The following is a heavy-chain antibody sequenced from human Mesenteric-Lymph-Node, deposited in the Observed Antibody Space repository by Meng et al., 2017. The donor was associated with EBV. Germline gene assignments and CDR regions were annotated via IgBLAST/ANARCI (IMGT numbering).Heavy chain of an antibody. Sequence: QWQLQESGPGRVKPSGTLSLTCAVSGGSISSDNWWTWVRQPPGKGLEWIGEIHHSGATNYNPSLKSRVTISVDKSKNQFSLKLSSVTAADAAVYFCASVIYGSGLNSWFDPWGHGTLVTVSS. CDR1: GGSISSDNW. D-gene: IGHD3-10*01. J-gene: IGHJ5*02. CDR2: IHHSGAT. V-gene: IGHV4-4*02. CDR3: ASVIYGSGLNSWFDP.